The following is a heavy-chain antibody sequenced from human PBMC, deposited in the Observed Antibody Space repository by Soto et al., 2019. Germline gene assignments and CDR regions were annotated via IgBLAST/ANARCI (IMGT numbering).Heavy chain of an antibody. CDR1: GFSLSTSGVG. V-gene: IGHV2-5*02. D-gene: IGHD5-18*01. CDR2: IYWDDDK. CDR3: AHRRLDSYGLGWGGADFDY. J-gene: IGHJ4*02. Sequence: QITLKESGPTLVKPTQTLTLTCTFSGFSLSTSGVGVGWIRQPPGKALEWLALIYWDDDKRYSPSLKSRLTITKDTSKNQVVLTMTNMDPVDTATYYCAHRRLDSYGLGWGGADFDYWGQGTLVTVSS.